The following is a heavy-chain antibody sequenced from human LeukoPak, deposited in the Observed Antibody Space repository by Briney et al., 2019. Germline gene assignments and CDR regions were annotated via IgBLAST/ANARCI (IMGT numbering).Heavy chain of an antibody. CDR2: IIPIFGTA. CDR3: ARVPPRYCSSTSCYYYYYYMDV. CDR1: GYTFTSYG. Sequence: SVKVSCKASGYTFTSYGISWVRQAPGQGLEWMGGIIPIFGTANYAQKFQGRVTITADKSTSTAYMELSSLRSEDTAVYYCARVPPRYCSSTSCYYYYYYMDVWGKGTTVTVSS. J-gene: IGHJ6*03. D-gene: IGHD2-2*01. V-gene: IGHV1-69*06.